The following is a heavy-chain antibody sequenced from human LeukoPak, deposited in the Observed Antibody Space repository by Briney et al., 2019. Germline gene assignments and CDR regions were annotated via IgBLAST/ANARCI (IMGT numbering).Heavy chain of an antibody. CDR2: INHSGST. CDR3: ARRAAAVALDY. Sequence: SETLSLTCAVYGGSFSGYYWSWIRQPPGKGLEWIGEINHSGSTNYNPSLKSRVTISVDTSKDQFSLKLSSVTAADTAVYYCARRAAAVALDYWGQGTLVTVSS. V-gene: IGHV4-34*01. J-gene: IGHJ4*02. CDR1: GGSFSGYY. D-gene: IGHD6-13*01.